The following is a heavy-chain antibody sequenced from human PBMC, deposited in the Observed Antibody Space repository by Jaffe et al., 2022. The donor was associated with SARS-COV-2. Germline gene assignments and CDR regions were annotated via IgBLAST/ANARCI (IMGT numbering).Heavy chain of an antibody. CDR3: ARDSTIFLGATPWDY. J-gene: IGHJ4*02. V-gene: IGHV3-21*01. Sequence: EVQLVESGGGLVKPGGSLRLSCAASGFTFSSYSMNWVRQAPGKGLEWVSSISSSSSYIYYADSVKGRFTISRDNAKNSLYLQMNSLRAEDTAVYYCARDSTIFLGATPWDYWGQGTLVTVSS. CDR1: GFTFSSYS. CDR2: ISSSSSYI. D-gene: IGHD1-26*01.